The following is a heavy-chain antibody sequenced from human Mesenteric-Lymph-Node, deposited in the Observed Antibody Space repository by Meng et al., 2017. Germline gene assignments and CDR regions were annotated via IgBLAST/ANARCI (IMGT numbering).Heavy chain of an antibody. J-gene: IGHJ6*02. CDR2: TYYRSKWYN. D-gene: IGHD6-13*01. V-gene: IGHV6-1*01. CDR1: GDSVSSNSAA. Sequence: SETLSLTCATSGDSVSSNSAAWNWIRQSPSRGLEWLGRTYYRSKWYNDYAVSVKSRITINPDKSKNQFSQQLNSVTPEDTAVYYCARDLAAAGTFYYYYGMDVWGQGTTVTVSS. CDR3: ARDLAAAGTFYYYYGMDV.